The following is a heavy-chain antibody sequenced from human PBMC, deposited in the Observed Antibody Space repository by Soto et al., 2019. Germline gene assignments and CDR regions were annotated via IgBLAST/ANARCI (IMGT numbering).Heavy chain of an antibody. D-gene: IGHD2-21*02. CDR3: AADQAYCGGDCYSWFDP. CDR2: IVVGSGNT. Sequence: AVKVSCKASGFTFTSSAVQWVRQARGQRLEWIGWIVVGSGNTNYAQKFQERVTITRDMSTSTAYMELSSLRSEDTAVYYCAADQAYCGGDCYSWFDPWGQGTLVTVSS. CDR1: GFTFTSSA. J-gene: IGHJ5*02. V-gene: IGHV1-58*01.